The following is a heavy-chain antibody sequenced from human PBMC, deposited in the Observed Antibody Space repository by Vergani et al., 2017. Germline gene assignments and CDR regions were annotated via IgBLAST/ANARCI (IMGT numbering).Heavy chain of an antibody. CDR3: AKHFRGWGIDY. CDR1: GFPLSNYD. J-gene: IGHJ4*02. CDR2: IQFDGSNQ. D-gene: IGHD3-16*01. Sequence: QVQLVESGGGVVQRGGSLSFPWARPGFPLSNYDMQWIRQGPGKGLEFVAFIQFDGSNQYYADSVKGRFTLSRDFSKNTLYLQMNSLRTDDTATYYCAKHFRGWGIDYWGQGTQVIVSS. V-gene: IGHV3-30*02.